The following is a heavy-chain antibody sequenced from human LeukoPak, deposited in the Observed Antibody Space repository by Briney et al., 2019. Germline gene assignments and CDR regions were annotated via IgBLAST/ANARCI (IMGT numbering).Heavy chain of an antibody. J-gene: IGHJ6*03. V-gene: IGHV4-59*08. CDR3: ARQGGSNSPYYYYYMDV. D-gene: IGHD6-13*01. CDR2: IYHSGTT. CDR1: GGSISSYY. Sequence: PSETLSLTCTVSGGSISSYYWSWIRQPPGKGPEWIGCIYHSGTTYYNPSLKSRVTISVDTSKNQFSLMISSVTAADTAVYYCARQGGSNSPYYYYYMDVWGKGTTVTVSS.